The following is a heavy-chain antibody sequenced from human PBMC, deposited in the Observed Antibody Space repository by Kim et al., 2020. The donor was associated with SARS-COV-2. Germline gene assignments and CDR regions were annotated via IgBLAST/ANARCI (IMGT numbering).Heavy chain of an antibody. CDR2: IRSKAYGGTT. Sequence: GGSLRLSCTASGFTFGDYAMSWFRQAPGKGLEWVGFIRSKAYGGTTEYAASVKGRFTISRDDSKSIAYLQMNSMETEDTAVYYCTQFYYDFWSALTIGRYYSGYWGRDTLVTLPT. D-gene: IGHD3-3*01. V-gene: IGHV3-49*03. CDR1: GFTFGDYA. J-gene: IGHJ4*02. CDR3: TQFYYDFWSALTIGRYYSGY.